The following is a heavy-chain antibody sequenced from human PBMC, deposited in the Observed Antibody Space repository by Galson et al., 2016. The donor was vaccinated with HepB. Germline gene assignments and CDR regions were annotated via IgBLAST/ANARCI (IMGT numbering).Heavy chain of an antibody. V-gene: IGHV4-59*02. J-gene: IGHJ5*02. CDR1: GGSVVNYY. CDR2: IYSTGST. Sequence: SETLSLTCTVSGGSVVNYYWSWIRQPPGKELQYIGRIYSTGSTEYNPSLKGRLTISVDTSKTQFSLKLTSMTAADTAVYYCARLPKTWAYFDPWGQGTLVTVSS. CDR3: ARLPKTWAYFDP. D-gene: IGHD1-26*01.